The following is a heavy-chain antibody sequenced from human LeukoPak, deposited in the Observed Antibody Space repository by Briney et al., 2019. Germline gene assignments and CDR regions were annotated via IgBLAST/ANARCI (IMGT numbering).Heavy chain of an antibody. D-gene: IGHD2-15*01. CDR3: AREYCSGGSCYSGWFDP. CDR1: GGTFSSYA. CDR2: IIPIFGTA. V-gene: IGHV1-69*06. J-gene: IGHJ5*02. Sequence: GASVKVSCKASGGTFSSYAISWVRQAPGQGLEWVGGIIPIFGTANYAQKFQGRVTITADKSTSTAYMELSSLRSEDTAVYYCAREYCSGGSCYSGWFDPWGQGTLVTVSS.